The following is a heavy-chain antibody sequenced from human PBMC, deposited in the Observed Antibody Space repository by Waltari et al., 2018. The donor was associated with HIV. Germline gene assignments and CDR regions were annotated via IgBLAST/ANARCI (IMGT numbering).Heavy chain of an antibody. J-gene: IGHJ6*03. CDR3: ARVVDVSLHLYHYPLMDV. CDR2: ITTSGHNI. Sequence: EMHLVESGGGLVKPGGSLRLSCVASGFTFNNSHMNWVRPAPGEGLEWVSSITTSGHNIYYADSVKGRFTISRDNATNSVYLQMNSLRVEDTAAYFCARVVDVSLHLYHYPLMDVWGKGTTVTVAS. D-gene: IGHD1-26*01. CDR1: GFTFNNSH. V-gene: IGHV3-21*01.